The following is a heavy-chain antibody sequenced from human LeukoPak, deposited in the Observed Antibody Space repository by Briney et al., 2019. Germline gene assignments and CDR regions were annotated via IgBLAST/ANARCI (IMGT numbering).Heavy chain of an antibody. CDR1: GYTFTGYY. J-gene: IGHJ4*02. CDR3: ARVDTAMVAGGGDY. CDR2: INPNSGGT. D-gene: IGHD5-18*01. Sequence: ASVKVSCKTSGYTFTGYYMHWVRQAPGQGLEWMGWINPNSGGTKYAQKFKGRVTMTRDTSISTAYMELSRLRSDDTAVYYCARVDTAMVAGGGDYWGQGTLVTVSS. V-gene: IGHV1-2*02.